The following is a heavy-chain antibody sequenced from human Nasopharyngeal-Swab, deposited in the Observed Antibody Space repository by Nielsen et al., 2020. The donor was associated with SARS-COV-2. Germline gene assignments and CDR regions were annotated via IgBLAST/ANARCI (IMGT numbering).Heavy chain of an antibody. D-gene: IGHD2-8*02. CDR2: IYYSGST. Sequence: SETLSLTCTVSGGSISSSSSYCWGWIRQPPGKGLEWIGSIYYSGSTYYNPSLKSRVTISVDTSKNQFSLKLSSVTAADTAVYYCARHYSWFMNYYYYGMDVWGQGTTVTVSS. V-gene: IGHV4-39*01. J-gene: IGHJ6*02. CDR3: ARHYSWFMNYYYYGMDV. CDR1: GGSISSSSSYC.